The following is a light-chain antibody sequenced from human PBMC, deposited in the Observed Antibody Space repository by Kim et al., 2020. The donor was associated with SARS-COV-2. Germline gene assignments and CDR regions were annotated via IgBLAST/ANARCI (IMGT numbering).Light chain of an antibody. CDR3: SSYTSSSAWV. Sequence: QSALTQPASVSGSPGQSITISCTGTSSDVGGYNYVSWYQQHPGKAPKVMIYDVSKRPTGVSNRFSGSKSGNTASLTISWLQAEDEADYYCSSYTSSSAWVFGGGTKLTVL. V-gene: IGLV2-14*01. CDR2: DVS. CDR1: SSDVGGYNY. J-gene: IGLJ3*02.